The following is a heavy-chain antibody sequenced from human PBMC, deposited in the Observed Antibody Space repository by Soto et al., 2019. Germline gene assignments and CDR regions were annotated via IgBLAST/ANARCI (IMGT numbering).Heavy chain of an antibody. CDR1: GGTFSSYA. CDR3: ARDSDYGDYTGFDY. D-gene: IGHD4-17*01. J-gene: IGHJ4*02. Sequence: SVKVSCKASGGTFSSYAIRWVRQAPGQGLEWMGGIIPIFGTANYAQKFQGRVTITADESTSTAYMELSSLRSEDTAVYYCARDSDYGDYTGFDYWGQGTLVTVSS. V-gene: IGHV1-69*13. CDR2: IIPIFGTA.